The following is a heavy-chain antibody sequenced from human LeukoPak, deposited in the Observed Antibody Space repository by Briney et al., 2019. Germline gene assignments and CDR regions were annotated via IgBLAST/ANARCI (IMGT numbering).Heavy chain of an antibody. CDR2: INSDGGST. J-gene: IGHJ5*02. D-gene: IGHD3-10*01. CDR1: GFAFSSYW. V-gene: IGHV3-74*01. CDR3: ARVRGESPRWFDP. Sequence: QSGGSLRLSCAASGFAFSSYWMHWVRHAPGKGLVWVSRINSDGGSTNYADSVKGRFTISRDNAKNTLYLQMNSLRAEDTAVYYCARVRGESPRWFDPWGQGTLVTVSS.